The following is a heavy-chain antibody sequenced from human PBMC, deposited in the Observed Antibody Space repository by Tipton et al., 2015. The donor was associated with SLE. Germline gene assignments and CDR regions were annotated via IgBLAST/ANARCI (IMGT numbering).Heavy chain of an antibody. V-gene: IGHV4-39*07. CDR3: ARGPRWAPLCEF. D-gene: IGHD1-26*01. Sequence: GLVKPSETLSLTCTVSGGSISTGTYYWGWIRQPPGKGLEWIGEINYSGSTNYNPSLKSRVTISVDTSKNQFSLKLNSVTAADTAVYYCARGPRWAPLCEFWGQGTLVTVSS. CDR2: INYSGST. CDR1: GGSISTGTYY. J-gene: IGHJ4*02.